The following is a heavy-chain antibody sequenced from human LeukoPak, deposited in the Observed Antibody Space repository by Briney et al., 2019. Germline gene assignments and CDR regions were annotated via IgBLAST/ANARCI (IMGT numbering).Heavy chain of an antibody. CDR2: ISTSATSI. J-gene: IGHJ6*03. D-gene: IGHD3-10*01. CDR1: GFTFSSYA. V-gene: IGHV3-48*03. CDR3: VRDILSRFGEPLDDMDV. Sequence: GGSLRLSCAASGFTFSSYAMNWVRQAPGKGLQWIPHISTSATSINYAGSVKGRFTISRDNARNSLFLQMDSLRVEDTAVYYCVRDILSRFGEPLDDMDVWGKGTTVIISS.